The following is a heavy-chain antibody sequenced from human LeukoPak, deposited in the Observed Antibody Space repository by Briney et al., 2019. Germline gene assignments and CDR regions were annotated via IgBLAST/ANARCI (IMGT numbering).Heavy chain of an antibody. J-gene: IGHJ4*02. V-gene: IGHV3-48*03. CDR1: GFPFSSYE. CDR2: IDSSGITI. CDR3: ARDSVGDLLDY. D-gene: IGHD4-17*01. Sequence: GGSLRLSCAGSGFPFSSYEMSWLRQAPGKGLEWVSHIDSSGITIYYGDSVKGRFTISRDNAKNSIYLQMDGLRVEDSAIYYCARDSVGDLLDYWGQGTPVTVSS.